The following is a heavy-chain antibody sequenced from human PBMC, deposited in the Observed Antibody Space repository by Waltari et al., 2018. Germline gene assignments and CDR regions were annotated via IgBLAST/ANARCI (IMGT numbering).Heavy chain of an antibody. CDR3: ARGDYDSQYYFDY. V-gene: IGHV4-34*01. D-gene: IGHD3-16*01. CDR2: INHSGST. CDR1: GGSFSGYY. Sequence: QVQLQQWGAGLLKPSETLSLTCAVYGGSFSGYYWIWIRQPPGKGLEWIGEINHSGSTNYNPSLKSRVTISVDTSKNQFSLKLSSVTAADTAVYYCARGDYDSQYYFDYWGQGTLVTVSS. J-gene: IGHJ4*02.